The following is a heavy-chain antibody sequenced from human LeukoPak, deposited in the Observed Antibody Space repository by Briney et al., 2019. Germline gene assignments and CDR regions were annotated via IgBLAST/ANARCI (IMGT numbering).Heavy chain of an antibody. D-gene: IGHD3-10*01. Sequence: ASVKVSCKASGYSFTAYYIHWVRQAPGQGLEWMGRISPTRGGTKYAQKFLGRVSMTRDTSISTSYMELSSLRPDDTAVHYCASLEYASGSSNSYYYYDGRDIWGQGTMVTVSS. CDR2: ISPTRGGT. V-gene: IGHV1-2*02. J-gene: IGHJ6*02. CDR1: GYSFTAYY. CDR3: ASLEYASGSSNSYYYYDGRDI.